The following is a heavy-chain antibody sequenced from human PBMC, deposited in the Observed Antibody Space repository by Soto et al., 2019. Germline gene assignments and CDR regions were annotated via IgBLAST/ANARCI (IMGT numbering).Heavy chain of an antibody. V-gene: IGHV1-2*02. Sequence: ASVKVSCKASGYTFTGCFMHWVRQAPGQGLEWMGYINPNSGVTKYAQKFQGRVTLTRDTSINTAYMEMTMLTSDDTAVYYCASGGGTILAPLPWGQGTLVTVSS. CDR1: GYTFTGCF. J-gene: IGHJ5*02. CDR3: ASGGGTILAPLP. D-gene: IGHD3-3*01. CDR2: INPNSGVT.